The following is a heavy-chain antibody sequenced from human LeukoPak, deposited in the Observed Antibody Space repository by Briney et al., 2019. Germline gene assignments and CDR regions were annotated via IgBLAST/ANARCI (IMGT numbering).Heavy chain of an antibody. V-gene: IGHV3-48*01. J-gene: IGHJ5*02. CDR1: GFTFSSYT. Sequence: GGSLRLSCAASGFTFSSYTMNWVRPAPGKGLEWVSYICSTSSTIYYAASVKGRFIISRDNAKNSLYLQMNSLRAEDTAVYYCARDRSVRSSIVVAGRFDPWGQGTLVTVSS. CDR2: ICSTSSTI. D-gene: IGHD6-13*01. CDR3: ARDRSVRSSIVVAGRFDP.